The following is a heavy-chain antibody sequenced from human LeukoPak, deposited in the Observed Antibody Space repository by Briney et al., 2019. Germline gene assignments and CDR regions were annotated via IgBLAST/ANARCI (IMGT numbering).Heavy chain of an antibody. D-gene: IGHD3-3*01. CDR2: IKQDGSEK. CDR3: ARGPGRITIFGVVPSDWFDP. J-gene: IGHJ5*02. Sequence: GGSLRLSCAASGFTFSSYWMSWVRQAPGKGLEWVANIKQDGSEKFYVDSVKGRFTISRDNAKNSLYLQMNSLRAEDTAVYYCARGPGRITIFGVVPSDWFDPWGQGTLVTVSS. V-gene: IGHV3-7*01. CDR1: GFTFSSYW.